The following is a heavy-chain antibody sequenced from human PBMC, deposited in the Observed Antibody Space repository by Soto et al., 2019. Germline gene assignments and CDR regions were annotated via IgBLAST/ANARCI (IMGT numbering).Heavy chain of an antibody. Sequence: SETLSLTCAVYGGSFSGYYWSWIRQPPGKGLEWIGEINHSGSTNYNPSLKSRVTISVDTSKNQFSLKLSSVTAADTAVYYCARLEQLGYYYCYGMDVWGQAHTVTVSS. CDR1: GGSFSGYY. CDR3: ARLEQLGYYYCYGMDV. J-gene: IGHJ6*02. D-gene: IGHD1-26*01. V-gene: IGHV4-34*01. CDR2: INHSGST.